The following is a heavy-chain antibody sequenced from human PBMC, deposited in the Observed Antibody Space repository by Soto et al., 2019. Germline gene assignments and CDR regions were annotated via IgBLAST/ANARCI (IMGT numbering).Heavy chain of an antibody. V-gene: IGHV3-30*18. CDR2: ISYDGSNK. CDR3: AKARDFGWLLNY. J-gene: IGHJ4*02. Sequence: GESLKISCAASGFTFSSYGMHWVRQAPGKGLEWVAVISYDGSNKYYADSVKGRFTISRDNSKNTLYLQMNSLRAEDTAVYYCAKARDFGWLLNYWGQGTLVTVSS. D-gene: IGHD3-9*01. CDR1: GFTFSSYG.